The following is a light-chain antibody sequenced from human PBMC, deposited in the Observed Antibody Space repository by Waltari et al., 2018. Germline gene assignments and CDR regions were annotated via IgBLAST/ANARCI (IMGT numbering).Light chain of an antibody. CDR2: EVS. CDR3: SSYAGSNNPL. V-gene: IGLV2-8*01. CDR1: SSDVGGYNY. J-gene: IGLJ2*01. Sequence: QSALTQPPSASGSPGQSVTISCTGTSSDVGGYNYVSWYQQHPGKAPKLMISEVSKRPSGVPDRFSGSTSGNTASLTVSGLQAEDEADYYCSSYAGSNNPLFGGGTKLTVL.